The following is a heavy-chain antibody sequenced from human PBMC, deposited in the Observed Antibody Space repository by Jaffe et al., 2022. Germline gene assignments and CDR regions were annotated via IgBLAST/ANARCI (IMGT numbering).Heavy chain of an antibody. D-gene: IGHD3-10*02. V-gene: IGHV4-38-2*01. CDR2: IYHSGST. CDR1: GYSISSGYY. Sequence: QVQLQESGPGLVKPSETLSLTCAVSGYSISSGYYWGWIRQPPGKGLEWIGSIYHSGSTYYNPSLKSRVTISVDTSKNQFSLKLSSVTAADTAVYYCARGQYEGFMFVDYWGQGTLVTVSS. CDR3: ARGQYEGFMFVDY. J-gene: IGHJ4*02.